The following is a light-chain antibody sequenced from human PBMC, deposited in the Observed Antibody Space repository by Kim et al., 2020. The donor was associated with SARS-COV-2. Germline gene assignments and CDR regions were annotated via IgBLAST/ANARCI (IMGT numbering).Light chain of an antibody. CDR1: QSVSSSY. V-gene: IGKV3-20*01. CDR3: QQYSTSPWT. J-gene: IGKJ1*01. CDR2: AAS. Sequence: EIVLTQSPGILSLSPGERATLSCRASQSVSSSYLAWYQQKPGQAPRLLIYAASSMATGIPDRFSGSGSGTDFTLTISKLEPEDVAVYCCQQYSTSPWTFGQGTKVDIK.